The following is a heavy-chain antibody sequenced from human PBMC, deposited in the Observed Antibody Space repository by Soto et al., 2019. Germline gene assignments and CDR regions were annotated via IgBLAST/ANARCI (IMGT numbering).Heavy chain of an antibody. D-gene: IGHD1-1*01. Sequence: GGSLRLSCAASGFTFSSYAMTWVRQAPGKGLEWVSGISGSGGTTYYADSVKGRFTISRDNSKNTLYLQINSLRAEDTAVYYYAKDTKQQLPNRGAFAISGQCTMVTVS. CDR1: GFTFSSYA. CDR2: ISGSGGTT. J-gene: IGHJ3*02. V-gene: IGHV3-23*01. CDR3: AKDTKQQLPNRGAFAI.